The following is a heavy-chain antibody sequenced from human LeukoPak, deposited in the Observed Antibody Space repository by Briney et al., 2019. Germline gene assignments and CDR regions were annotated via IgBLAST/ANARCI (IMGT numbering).Heavy chain of an antibody. J-gene: IGHJ4*02. CDR2: ISYDGGNK. Sequence: PGGSLRLSCAASGFTFSSYAMHWVRQAPGKGLEWVAVISYDGGNKYYADSVKGRFTISRDNSKNTLYLQMNSLRAEDTAVYYCARLNDYGGNSVMFDYWGQGTLVTVSS. CDR3: ARLNDYGGNSVMFDY. D-gene: IGHD4-23*01. CDR1: GFTFSSYA. V-gene: IGHV3-30*04.